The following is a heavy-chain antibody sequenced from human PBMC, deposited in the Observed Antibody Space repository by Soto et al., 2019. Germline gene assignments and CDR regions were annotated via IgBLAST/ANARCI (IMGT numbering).Heavy chain of an antibody. CDR3: ARLDYYDSVDNTHNTGWFDP. Sequence: SETLCLTCAVSCYPITSGYCSGWIRFPPWKVLYWIGSICHFGTTYYNPSLKSRVTISVDTSKNHFSLKLSSVTAADTAMYYCARLDYYDSVDNTHNTGWFDPWGQGTLVTAPQ. J-gene: IGHJ5*02. CDR1: CYPITSGYC. V-gene: IGHV4-38-2*01. D-gene: IGHD3-22*01. CDR2: ICHFGTT.